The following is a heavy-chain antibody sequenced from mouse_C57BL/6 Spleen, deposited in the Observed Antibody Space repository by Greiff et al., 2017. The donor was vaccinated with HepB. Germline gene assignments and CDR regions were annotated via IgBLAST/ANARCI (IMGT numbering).Heavy chain of an antibody. CDR2: IDPSDSET. CDR3: ARLNYYGSSYAWFAY. Sequence: QVQLQQPGAELVRPGSSVKLSCKASGYTFTSYWMHWVKQRPIQGLEWIGNIDPSDSETHYNQKFKDKATLTVDKSSSTAYMQLSSLTSEDSAVYYCARLNYYGSSYAWFAYWGQGTLVTVSA. D-gene: IGHD1-1*01. CDR1: GYTFTSYW. V-gene: IGHV1-52*01. J-gene: IGHJ3*01.